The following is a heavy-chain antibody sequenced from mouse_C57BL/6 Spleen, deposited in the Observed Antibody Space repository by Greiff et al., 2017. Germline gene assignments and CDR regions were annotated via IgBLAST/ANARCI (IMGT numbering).Heavy chain of an antibody. CDR2: IDPSDSET. D-gene: IGHD1-1*01. Sequence: QVQLQQPGAELVRPGSSVKLSCKASGYTFTSYWMHWVKQRPIQGLEWIGNIDPSDSETHYNQKFKDKATLTVDKSSSTAYMQLSSLTSEDSAVYYCARERGNDYYGSSFFDYWGQGTTLTVSS. V-gene: IGHV1-52*01. CDR3: ARERGNDYYGSSFFDY. CDR1: GYTFTSYW. J-gene: IGHJ2*01.